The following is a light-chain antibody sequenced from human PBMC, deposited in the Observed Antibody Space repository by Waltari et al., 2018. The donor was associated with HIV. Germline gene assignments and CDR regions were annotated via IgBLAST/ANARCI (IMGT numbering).Light chain of an antibody. Sequence: DVQMTQSPYSLSASVGDRVNITCRASRDIGTYLNWYQEKQGHAPKLLVYAASRLQSGGPERFTGSGDGTDFTLTITSLQTEDSASYYGQQSYSTLRTFGQGTKL. CDR2: AAS. CDR1: RDIGTY. CDR3: QQSYSTLRT. J-gene: IGKJ1*01. V-gene: IGKV1-39*01.